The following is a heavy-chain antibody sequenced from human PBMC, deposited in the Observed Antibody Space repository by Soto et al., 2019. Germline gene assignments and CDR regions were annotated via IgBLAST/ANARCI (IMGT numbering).Heavy chain of an antibody. V-gene: IGHV4-61*01. CDR2: IYYSGST. CDR3: ARASPPAPVYSSSYYYYYGMDV. D-gene: IGHD6-6*01. CDR1: GGSVSSGSYY. J-gene: IGHJ6*02. Sequence: KASETLSLTCTVSGGSVSSGSYYWSWIRQPPGKGLEWIGYIYYSGSTSYNPSLKSRVTISVDTSKNQFSLKLSSVTAADTAVYYCARASPPAPVYSSSYYYYYGMDVWGQGTTVTVSS.